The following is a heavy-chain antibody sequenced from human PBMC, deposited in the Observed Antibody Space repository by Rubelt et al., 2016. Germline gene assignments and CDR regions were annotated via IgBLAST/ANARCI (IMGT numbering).Heavy chain of an antibody. CDR2: IRRGGDT. Sequence: EVQLLESGGGLVQPGGSLRLSCAASGFTFSTYAMRWVRQAPGKGLEWVSSIRRGGDTYYADSVKGRFTFSRDNSKTTLYLQMNGLRAEDTAVYFCARASLAGNVHFDYWGQGTLVTVSS. D-gene: IGHD6-19*01. CDR1: GFTFSTYA. CDR3: ARASLAGNVHFDY. V-gene: IGHV3-23*01. J-gene: IGHJ4*02.